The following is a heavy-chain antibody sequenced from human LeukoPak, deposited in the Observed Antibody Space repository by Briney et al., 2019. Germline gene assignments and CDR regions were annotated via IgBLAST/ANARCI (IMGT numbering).Heavy chain of an antibody. Sequence: GGSLRLSCAASGFTFSSYSMNWVRQAPGKGLEWVSSISSSSSYIYYADSVKGRLTISRDNAKNSLYLQMNSLRAEDTAVYYCANTPSIRITRIVVVPFGIWGQGTMVTVSS. CDR2: ISSSSSYI. V-gene: IGHV3-21*01. CDR1: GFTFSSYS. J-gene: IGHJ3*02. CDR3: ANTPSIRITRIVVVPFGI. D-gene: IGHD3-22*01.